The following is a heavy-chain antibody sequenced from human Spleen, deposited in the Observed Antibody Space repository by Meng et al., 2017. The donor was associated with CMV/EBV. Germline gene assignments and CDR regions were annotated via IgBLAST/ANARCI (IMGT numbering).Heavy chain of an antibody. D-gene: IGHD3-3*01. V-gene: IGHV4-34*01. CDR3: ARGRGSGFLTSHYFDF. Sequence: SETLSLTCAVSGGSFSSSFWNWIRQTPGKGLEWIGEVHHRENASYTPSLKGRANISVDRSRNQLSLTLHSVTAADTAVYYCARGRGSGFLTSHYFDFWAQGTLVTVSS. CDR1: GGSFSSSF. J-gene: IGHJ4*02. CDR2: VHHRENA.